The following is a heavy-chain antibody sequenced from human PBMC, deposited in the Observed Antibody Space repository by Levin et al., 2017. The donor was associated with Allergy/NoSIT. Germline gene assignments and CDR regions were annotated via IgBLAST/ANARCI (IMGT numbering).Heavy chain of an antibody. D-gene: IGHD3-9*01. CDR3: AKALHQYFDWLLPFDY. CDR2: ISYDGSNK. J-gene: IGHJ4*02. Sequence: GESLKISCAASGFTFSSYGMHWVRQAPGKGLEWVAVISYDGSNKYYADSVKGRFTISRDNSKNTLYLQMNSLRAEDTAVYYCAKALHQYFDWLLPFDYWGQGTLVTVSS. CDR1: GFTFSSYG. V-gene: IGHV3-30*18.